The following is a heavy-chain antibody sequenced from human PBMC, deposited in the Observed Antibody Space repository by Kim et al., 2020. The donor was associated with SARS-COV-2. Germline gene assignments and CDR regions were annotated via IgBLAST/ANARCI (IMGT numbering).Heavy chain of an antibody. Sequence: SETLSLTCAVYGGSLSGYDWNWIRQPPGKGLEWIGEINHSGSTNYSPSLKSRVTISVDTSKNQISLKLNSVTAADTAVYYCSRGNTGITMMVVGFTGAYWYFDVGGRGTLVTVSS. V-gene: IGHV4-34*01. CDR2: INHSGST. CDR1: GGSLSGYD. D-gene: IGHD3-22*01. CDR3: SRGNTGITMMVVGFTGAYWYFDV. J-gene: IGHJ2*01.